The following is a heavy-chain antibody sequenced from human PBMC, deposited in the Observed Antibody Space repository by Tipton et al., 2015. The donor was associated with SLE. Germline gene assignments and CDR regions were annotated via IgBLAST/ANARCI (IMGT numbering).Heavy chain of an antibody. D-gene: IGHD2-15*01. J-gene: IGHJ4*02. CDR2: IWYDGSNK. V-gene: IGHV3-33*06. Sequence: SLRLSCAASGFTFSSYGMHWVRQAPGKGLEWVAVIWYDGSNKYYADSVKGRFTISRDNSKNTLYLQMNSLRAEDTAVYYCAKDPYPYCSGGSCFSFDYWGQGTLVTVS. CDR1: GFTFSSYG. CDR3: AKDPYPYCSGGSCFSFDY.